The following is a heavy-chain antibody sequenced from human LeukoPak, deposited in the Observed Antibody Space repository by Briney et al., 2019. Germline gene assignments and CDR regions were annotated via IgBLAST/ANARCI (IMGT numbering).Heavy chain of an antibody. CDR2: ISSRSGYI. V-gene: IGHV3-21*06. CDR1: GFTFSSYG. CDR3: ARGHYYDSSGYWCPFDY. D-gene: IGHD3-22*01. Sequence: GGSLRLSCAASGFTFSSYGMNWVRQAPGKGLEWVSSISSRSGYIHYADSVKGRFTISRDNAKNSLYLQMNSLRAEDTAVYYCARGHYYDSSGYWCPFDYWGQGTLVTVSS. J-gene: IGHJ4*02.